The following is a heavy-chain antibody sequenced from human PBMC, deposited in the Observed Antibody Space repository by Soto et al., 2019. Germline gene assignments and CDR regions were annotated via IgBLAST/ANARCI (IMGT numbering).Heavy chain of an antibody. D-gene: IGHD1-1*01. V-gene: IGHV3-74*02. J-gene: IGHJ4*02. CDR2: INTEGTST. Sequence: EVQLVESGGGLVQPGGSLRLSCAASGFSFSSYWMHWVRQAPGRGLMWVSRINTEGTSTSSADSGKGRFTISRDNGKNTLYRHRNSLRAVDMEVYYCGRGGGFQAGVHGYWAQ. CDR3: GRGGGFQAGVHGY. CDR1: GFSFSSYW.